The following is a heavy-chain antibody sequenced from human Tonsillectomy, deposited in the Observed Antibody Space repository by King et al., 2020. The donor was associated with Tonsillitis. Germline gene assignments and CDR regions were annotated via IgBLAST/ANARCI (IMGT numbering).Heavy chain of an antibody. V-gene: IGHV3-30*18. CDR1: GFSFRNYG. D-gene: IGHD6-13*01. Sequence: QLVQSGGGVVQPGRSLRLSCAASGFSFRNYGIHWVRQAPGKGLEWVAIIPYDGSNKYYADSVKVRFTVSRDNSKNTLYLQMNSLRGEDTAVYYCAKEIAAAGDSYYSYGMDVWGQGTAVTVSS. J-gene: IGHJ6*02. CDR2: IPYDGSNK. CDR3: AKEIAAAGDSYYSYGMDV.